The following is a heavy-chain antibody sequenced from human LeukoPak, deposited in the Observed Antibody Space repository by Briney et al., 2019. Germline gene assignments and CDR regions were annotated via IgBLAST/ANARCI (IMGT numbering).Heavy chain of an antibody. D-gene: IGHD5-18*01. V-gene: IGHV3-48*03. J-gene: IGHJ4*02. CDR2: ISSSGSTI. Sequence: GGSLRLSCAASGFTVSSNYMNWVRQAPGKGLEWVSYISSSGSTIYYADSVKGRFTISRDNAKNSLYLQMNSLRAEDTAVYYCARAWIPTYFDYWGQGTLVTVSS. CDR3: ARAWIPTYFDY. CDR1: GFTVSSNY.